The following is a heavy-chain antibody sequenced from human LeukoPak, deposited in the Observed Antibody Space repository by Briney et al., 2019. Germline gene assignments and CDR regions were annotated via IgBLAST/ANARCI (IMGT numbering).Heavy chain of an antibody. Sequence: SETLSLTCTVSGGSISSSGYYWGWIRQPPGKGLEWIGSIYYSGSTYYNPSLKSRVTISVDTSKNQFSLKLSSVTAADTAVYYCARDKDYDYVWGSYRKLYYFDYWGQGTLVTVSS. CDR1: GGSISSSGYY. J-gene: IGHJ4*02. CDR2: IYYSGST. D-gene: IGHD3-16*02. CDR3: ARDKDYDYVWGSYRKLYYFDY. V-gene: IGHV4-39*07.